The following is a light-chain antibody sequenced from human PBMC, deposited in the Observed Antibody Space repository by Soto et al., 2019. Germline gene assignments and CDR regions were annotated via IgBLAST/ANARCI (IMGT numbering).Light chain of an antibody. J-gene: IGKJ3*01. CDR1: QDISKY. V-gene: IGKV1-33*01. Sequence: DIQMTQSPSSLSASVGDRVTITCQASQDISKYLNWYQQKPGKAPKLLIYDASNLETGVPSRFSGSGSGTAFTFTISSLQPEDVATYYCQQYDSLPPLFTVGPGTKVAIK. CDR2: DAS. CDR3: QQYDSLPPLFT.